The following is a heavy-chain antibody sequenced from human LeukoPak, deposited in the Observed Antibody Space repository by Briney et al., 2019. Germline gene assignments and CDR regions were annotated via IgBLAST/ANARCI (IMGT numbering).Heavy chain of an antibody. CDR2: ISYDGSNK. V-gene: IGHV3-30*04. J-gene: IGHJ6*03. Sequence: GGSLRLSCAASGFTFSSYAMHWVRQAPGKGLEWVAVISYDGSNKYYADSVKGRFTISRDNSKNTLYLQMNSLRAEDTAVYYCARDGPTIFGVVRRKYYYYMDVWGKGTTVTVSS. CDR3: ARDGPTIFGVVRRKYYYYMDV. CDR1: GFTFSSYA. D-gene: IGHD3-3*01.